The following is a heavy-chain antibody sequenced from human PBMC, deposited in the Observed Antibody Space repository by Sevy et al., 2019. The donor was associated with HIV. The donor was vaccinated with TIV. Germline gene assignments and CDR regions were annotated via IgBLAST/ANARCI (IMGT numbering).Heavy chain of an antibody. CDR3: ARELSDYDILTGYFGRNWFDP. D-gene: IGHD3-9*01. J-gene: IGHJ5*02. CDR1: GYTFTSYG. V-gene: IGHV1-18*01. Sequence: ASVKVSCKASGYTFTSYGMSWVRQAPGQGLEWMGWTSAYNGNTNYAQKLQGRVTMTTDTSTSTAYMELRSLRSDDTAVYYCARELSDYDILTGYFGRNWFDPWGQGTLVTVSS. CDR2: TSAYNGNT.